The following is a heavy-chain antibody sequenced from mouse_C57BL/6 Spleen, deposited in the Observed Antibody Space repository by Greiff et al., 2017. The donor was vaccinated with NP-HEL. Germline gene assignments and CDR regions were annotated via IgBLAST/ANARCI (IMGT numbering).Heavy chain of an antibody. J-gene: IGHJ1*03. V-gene: IGHV1-81*01. CDR1: GYTFTSYG. D-gene: IGHD3-1*01. Sequence: QVQLQQSGAELARPGASVKLSCKASGYTFTSYGISWVKQRTGQGLEWIGEIYPRSGNTYYNEKFKGKATLTADKSSSTAYMELRSLTSEDSAVYFCEREGLDWYFDVWGTGTTVTVSS. CDR2: IYPRSGNT. CDR3: EREGLDWYFDV.